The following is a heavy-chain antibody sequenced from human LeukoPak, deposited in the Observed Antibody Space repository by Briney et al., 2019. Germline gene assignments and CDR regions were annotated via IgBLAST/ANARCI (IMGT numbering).Heavy chain of an antibody. CDR1: GGSFSGYY. Sequence: SETLSLTCAVYGGSFSGYYWSWIRQPPGKGLEWIGEINHSGSTNYNPSLKSRVTISVDTSENQFSLKLSSVTAADTAVYYCARLRGYSYGLLDYWGQGTLVTVSS. CDR2: INHSGST. J-gene: IGHJ4*02. CDR3: ARLRGYSYGLLDY. V-gene: IGHV4-34*01. D-gene: IGHD5-18*01.